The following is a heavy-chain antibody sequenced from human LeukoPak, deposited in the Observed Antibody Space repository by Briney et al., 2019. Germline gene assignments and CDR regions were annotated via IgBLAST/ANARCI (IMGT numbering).Heavy chain of an antibody. J-gene: IGHJ4*02. V-gene: IGHV3-23*01. Sequence: PGGSLRLSCAASGFTFSSYAMSWVRQAPGKGLEWVSAISGSGGSTYYADSVKGRFTISRDNSKNTLYLQMNSLRAEDTAVYYCARDGYSSGWHLYYFDYWGQGTLVTVSS. CDR1: GFTFSSYA. D-gene: IGHD6-19*01. CDR3: ARDGYSSGWHLYYFDY. CDR2: ISGSGGST.